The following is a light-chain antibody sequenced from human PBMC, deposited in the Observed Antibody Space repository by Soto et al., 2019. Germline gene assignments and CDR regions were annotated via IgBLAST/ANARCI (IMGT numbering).Light chain of an antibody. CDR3: LQDYDYPRT. CDR1: QGIRDE. CDR2: AAS. V-gene: IGKV1-6*01. Sequence: AIQMTQSPSSLSASVGDRVTITCRASQGIRDELGWYQQKAGKAPNLLISAASRLQSGVPSRFSGRGSSTDFTLTIRSLQPEDFATYYCLQDYDYPRTFGQGTKVDIK. J-gene: IGKJ1*01.